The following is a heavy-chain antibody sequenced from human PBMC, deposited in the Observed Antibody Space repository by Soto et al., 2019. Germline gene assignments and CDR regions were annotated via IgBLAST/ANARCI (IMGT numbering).Heavy chain of an antibody. J-gene: IGHJ6*02. Sequence: GGSLRLSCVASGFSFSDYDMHWVRQVPGRGLEWVSAIGAARDPYYLGSVKGRFSISRENAKNSVYLQMNDLRAGDSAVYYCARAYTGRLPRRADYYYAMEVWGQGTTVTVSS. CDR2: IGAARDP. V-gene: IGHV3-13*04. CDR1: GFSFSDYD. D-gene: IGHD2-2*02. CDR3: ARAYTGRLPRRADYYYAMEV.